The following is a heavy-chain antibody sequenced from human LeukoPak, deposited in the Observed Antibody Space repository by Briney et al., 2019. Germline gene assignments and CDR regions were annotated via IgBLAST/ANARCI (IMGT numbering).Heavy chain of an antibody. Sequence: GASVKVSCKASGYTFTSYGISWVRQAPGQGLEWMAWISPYNGNTNYAQKFQGRVTMTTDTSTSTAYMELRSLRSDDTAMYYCTRDFYISSWFFDYWGQGSLVTVSS. CDR2: ISPYNGNT. D-gene: IGHD6-13*01. V-gene: IGHV1-18*01. CDR1: GYTFTSYG. CDR3: TRDFYISSWFFDY. J-gene: IGHJ4*02.